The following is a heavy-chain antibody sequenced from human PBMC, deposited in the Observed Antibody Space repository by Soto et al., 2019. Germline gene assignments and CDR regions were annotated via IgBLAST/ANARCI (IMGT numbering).Heavy chain of an antibody. Sequence: SETLSLTCTVSGGSISSYYWSWIRQPPGKGLEWIGYIYYSGSTNYNPSLKSRVTISVDTSKNQFSLKLSSVTAADTAVYYCARHVRSVGCSGGSCYWGGFDPWGQGTLVTVSS. CDR1: GGSISSYY. V-gene: IGHV4-59*08. J-gene: IGHJ5*02. CDR2: IYYSGST. CDR3: ARHVRSVGCSGGSCYWGGFDP. D-gene: IGHD2-15*01.